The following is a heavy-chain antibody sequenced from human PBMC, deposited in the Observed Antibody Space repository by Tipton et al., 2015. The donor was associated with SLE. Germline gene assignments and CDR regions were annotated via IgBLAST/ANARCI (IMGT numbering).Heavy chain of an antibody. J-gene: IGHJ4*02. CDR2: INPSGGGT. Sequence: QLVQSGAEVKKPGASVKVSCKASGYTLTGWYIHWLRQAPGQGLEWMGIINPSGGGTTYAQKFQDRVTMTRGMSTSTMYMELTGLRPEETAMFYCARALPGWNGYAPGFWGQGTLVTVSS. CDR3: ARALPGWNGYAPGF. V-gene: IGHV1-46*01. D-gene: IGHD3-3*01. CDR1: GYTLTGWY.